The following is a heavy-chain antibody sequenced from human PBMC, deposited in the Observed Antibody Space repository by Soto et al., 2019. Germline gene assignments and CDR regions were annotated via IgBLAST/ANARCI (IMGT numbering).Heavy chain of an antibody. CDR1: GGTFSSYA. Sequence: SVKVSCKASGGTFSSYAISWVRQAPGQGLEWMGGIIPIFGTANYAQKFQGRVTITADESTSTAYMELSSLRSEDTVVYYCARGARGIAAAGLDYWGQGTLVTVSS. V-gene: IGHV1-69*13. D-gene: IGHD6-13*01. J-gene: IGHJ4*02. CDR2: IIPIFGTA. CDR3: ARGARGIAAAGLDY.